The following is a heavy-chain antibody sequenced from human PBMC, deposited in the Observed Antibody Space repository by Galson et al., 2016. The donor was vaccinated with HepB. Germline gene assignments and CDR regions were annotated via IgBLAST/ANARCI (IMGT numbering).Heavy chain of an antibody. Sequence: SLRLSCADSGFTFSTYSMDWVRQAPGKGLEWVSHITHTTYTIYYADSVKGRFTISRDNAKNTLYLQMNSLRAEDTAVYYCASSVRGSGSPPGGYWGQGILVTVSS. CDR3: ASSVRGSGSPPGGY. J-gene: IGHJ4*02. V-gene: IGHV3-48*04. CDR1: GFTFSTYS. CDR2: ITHTTYTI. D-gene: IGHD3-10*01.